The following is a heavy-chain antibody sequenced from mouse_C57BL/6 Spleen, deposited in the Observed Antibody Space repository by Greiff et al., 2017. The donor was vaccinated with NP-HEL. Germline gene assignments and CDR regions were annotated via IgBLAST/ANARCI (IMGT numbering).Heavy chain of an antibody. D-gene: IGHD2-10*02. CDR3: ARYGKGNYAMDY. CDR1: GYTFTSYW. V-gene: IGHV1-64*01. Sequence: VQLQQPGAELVKPGASVKLSCKASGYTFTSYWMHWVKQRPGQGLEWIGMIHPNSGSTNYNEKFKSKATLTVDKSSSTAYMQLSSLTSEDSAVYYCARYGKGNYAMDYWGQGTSVTVSS. CDR2: IHPNSGST. J-gene: IGHJ4*01.